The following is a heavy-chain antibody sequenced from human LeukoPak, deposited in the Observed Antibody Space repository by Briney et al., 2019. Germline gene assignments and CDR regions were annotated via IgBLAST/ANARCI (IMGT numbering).Heavy chain of an antibody. V-gene: IGHV4-34*01. CDR1: GGSFSGYY. Sequence: PSETLSLTCAVYGGSFSGYYWSWIRQPPGKGLEWIGEINHSGSTNYNPSLKNRVTISVDTSKNQFSLKLSSVTAADTAVYYCARDLAGAAQHWGQGTLVTVSS. CDR2: INHSGST. D-gene: IGHD2-15*01. J-gene: IGHJ1*01. CDR3: ARDLAGAAQH.